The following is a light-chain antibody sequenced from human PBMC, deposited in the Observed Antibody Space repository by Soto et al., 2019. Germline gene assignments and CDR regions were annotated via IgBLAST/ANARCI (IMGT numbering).Light chain of an antibody. CDR1: QSVDSY. CDR3: QQGNNWPLT. CDR2: DAS. V-gene: IGKV3-11*01. J-gene: IGKJ4*01. Sequence: ENVLTQSPATLSLSPGERATLSCRARQSVDSYLAWYQQKPGQGPRLLIYDASNRATGISARFSGSGSGTDFTLTISSLEPEDSAVYYCQQGNNWPLTFGGGTKVEIK.